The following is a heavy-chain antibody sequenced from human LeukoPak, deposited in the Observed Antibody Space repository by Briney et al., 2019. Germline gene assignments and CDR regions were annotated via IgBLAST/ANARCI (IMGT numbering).Heavy chain of an antibody. CDR1: GYTFTGYY. J-gene: IGHJ4*02. Sequence: GASVKLSCKASGYTFTGYYMHWVRQAPGQGLEWMGWINPNSGGTNYAQKFQGRVTMTRDTSISTAYMELSRLRPDDPAVYYCARERTLTSCYDYWGQGTLVTVSS. CDR2: INPNSGGT. CDR3: ARERTLTSCYDY. D-gene: IGHD2-15*01. V-gene: IGHV1-2*02.